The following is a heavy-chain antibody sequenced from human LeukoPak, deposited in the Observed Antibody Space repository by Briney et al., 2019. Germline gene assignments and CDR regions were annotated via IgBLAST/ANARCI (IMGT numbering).Heavy chain of an antibody. CDR3: ARALSA. CDR1: GFTFSNYW. CDR2: INQDGSEK. Sequence: GGSLRLSCAASGFTFSNYWMHWVRQAPGKGLEWVANINQDGSEKYYVGSVKGRFSISRDNAKNSVHLQMNSLRAEDTAVYYCARALSAWGQGTLVTVSS. V-gene: IGHV3-7*03. J-gene: IGHJ4*02. D-gene: IGHD3-3*01.